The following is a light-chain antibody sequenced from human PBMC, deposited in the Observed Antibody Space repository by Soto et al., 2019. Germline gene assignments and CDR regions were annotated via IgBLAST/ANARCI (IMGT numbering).Light chain of an antibody. V-gene: IGKV1-5*03. J-gene: IGKJ2*01. CDR1: QSISSW. CDR3: QQYSSWYT. CDR2: NAS. Sequence: DIQMTQSPSTLSASVGDRVTITCRASQSISSWLAWYQQKPGKAPKFLIYNASSLESGVPSRFSGSGSGTEFTLTISSLQPDDFATYYCQQYSSWYTFGQGTKLEIK.